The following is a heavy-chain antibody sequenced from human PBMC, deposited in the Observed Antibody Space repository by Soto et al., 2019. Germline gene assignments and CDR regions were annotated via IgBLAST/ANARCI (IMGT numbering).Heavy chain of an antibody. CDR2: ISYDGSNK. V-gene: IGHV3-30*18. D-gene: IGHD3-22*01. CDR1: GFTFSSYG. Sequence: GGSLRLSCAASGFTFSSYGMHWVRQAPGKGLEWVAVISYDGSNKYYADSVKGRFTISRDNSKNTLYLQMNSLRAEDTAVYYCAKDQSPSIYYDSSGLFDYWGQGT. J-gene: IGHJ4*02. CDR3: AKDQSPSIYYDSSGLFDY.